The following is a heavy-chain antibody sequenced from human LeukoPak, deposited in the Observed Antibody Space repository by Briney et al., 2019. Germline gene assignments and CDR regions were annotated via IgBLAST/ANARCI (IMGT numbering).Heavy chain of an antibody. V-gene: IGHV4-31*03. J-gene: IGHJ5*02. Sequence: SQTLSLTCTVSGGSISSGGYYWSWIRQHPGKGLEWIGYIYYSGSTYYNPSLKSRVTISVDTSKNQFSLKLSSVTAADTAVYYCARGGDYYGSGKSGFDPWGQGTLVTVSS. D-gene: IGHD3-10*01. CDR1: GGSISSGGYY. CDR2: IYYSGST. CDR3: ARGGDYYGSGKSGFDP.